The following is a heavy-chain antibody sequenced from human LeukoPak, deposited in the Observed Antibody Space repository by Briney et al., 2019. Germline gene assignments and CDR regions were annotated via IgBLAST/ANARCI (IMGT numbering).Heavy chain of an antibody. D-gene: IGHD1-26*01. J-gene: IGHJ4*02. Sequence: GGSLRLSCTASGFSFSSYSMNWVRQAPGKGLEWVSYINSGGNTIHYAGSVKGRFTISRDNSKNTLYLQMNSLRADDSAIYYCAKDAWQLLKALFDCWGQGTLVTVSS. V-gene: IGHV3-11*01. CDR1: GFSFSSYS. CDR3: AKDAWQLLKALFDC. CDR2: INSGGNTI.